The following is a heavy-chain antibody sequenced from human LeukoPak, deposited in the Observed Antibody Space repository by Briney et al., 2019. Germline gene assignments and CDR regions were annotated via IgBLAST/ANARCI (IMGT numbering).Heavy chain of an antibody. J-gene: IGHJ4*02. CDR1: GFTFSSYA. CDR3: AKKVRRELSLLFDY. CDR2: ISGSGGST. Sequence: LSGGSLRLSCAASGFTFSSYAMSWVRQAPGKGLEWVSAISGSGGSTYYADSVKGRFTISRDNSKNTLYLQMNSLRAEDTAVYYCAKKVRRELSLLFDYWGQGTLVTVSS. V-gene: IGHV3-23*01. D-gene: IGHD3-16*02.